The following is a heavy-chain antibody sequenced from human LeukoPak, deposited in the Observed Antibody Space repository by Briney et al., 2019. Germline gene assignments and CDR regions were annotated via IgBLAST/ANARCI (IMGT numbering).Heavy chain of an antibody. Sequence: GGSLRLSCAASGFTFSSYEMNCVRQAPGKGLEWVSYISSSGSTIYYADSVKGRFTISRDNAKNSLYLQMNSLREKDTAVYYCARIYYDSSGYQMSDAFDIWGQGTMVTVSS. CDR1: GFTFSSYE. D-gene: IGHD3-22*01. J-gene: IGHJ3*02. V-gene: IGHV3-48*03. CDR2: ISSSGSTI. CDR3: ARIYYDSSGYQMSDAFDI.